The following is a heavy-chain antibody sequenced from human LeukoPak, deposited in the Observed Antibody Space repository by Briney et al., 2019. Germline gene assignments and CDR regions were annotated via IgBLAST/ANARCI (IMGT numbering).Heavy chain of an antibody. Sequence: PSETLSLTCTVSGGSISTNSYYWSWIRQPPGKGLEWIGEINHSGSTNYNPSLKSRVTISVDTSKNQFFLKLSSVTAADTAVYYCARGPPPDFDYWGRGTLVAVSS. V-gene: IGHV4-39*07. CDR2: INHSGST. CDR1: GGSISTNSYY. CDR3: ARGPPPDFDY. J-gene: IGHJ4*02.